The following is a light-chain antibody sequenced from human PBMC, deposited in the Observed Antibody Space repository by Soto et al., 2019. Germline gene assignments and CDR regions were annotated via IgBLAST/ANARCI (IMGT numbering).Light chain of an antibody. J-gene: IGKJ2*01. CDR1: QSVSSY. CDR2: DAS. CDR3: QQRSTWPAYT. V-gene: IGKV3-11*01. Sequence: EIVLTQSPATLSLSPGERATLFCRASQSVSSYLAWYQQKPGQPPRLLIYDASNRATGIPVRFSGSGSGTDFTLTISSPEPEDFAVYYCQQRSTWPAYTFGQGTKLEIK.